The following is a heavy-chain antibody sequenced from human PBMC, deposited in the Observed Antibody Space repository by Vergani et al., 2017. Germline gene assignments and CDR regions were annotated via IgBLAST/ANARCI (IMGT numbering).Heavy chain of an antibody. J-gene: IGHJ5*01. CDR3: ARGQWFGF. V-gene: IGHV4-34*01. Sequence: QVQLQQWGAGLLKPSETLSLTCAVYGGSFSGYSWSWIRQPPGKGLEWIGEINQSGSTNYNPSLKSRVTISGDTSKNQFSLKLSSVTAADTAVYYCARGQWFGFWGQGTLVTVSS. CDR2: INQSGST. CDR1: GGSFSGYS.